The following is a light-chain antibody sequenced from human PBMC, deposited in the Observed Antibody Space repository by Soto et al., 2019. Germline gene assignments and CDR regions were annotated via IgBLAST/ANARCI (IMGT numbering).Light chain of an antibody. CDR2: EVF. V-gene: IGLV2-14*01. Sequence: QSALTQPASVSGSPGQSITISCTGTSSDVGGYNYVSWYQQHPGKVPKLMIYEVFRRPSGISNRFYGSKSGNTASLTISWLQAEDEADYYCCSYTTTSTYVFGGGTKLTVL. J-gene: IGLJ2*01. CDR3: CSYTTTSTYV. CDR1: SSDVGGYNY.